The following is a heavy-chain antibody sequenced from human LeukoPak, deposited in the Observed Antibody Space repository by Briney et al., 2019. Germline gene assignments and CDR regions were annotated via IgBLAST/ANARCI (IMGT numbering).Heavy chain of an antibody. V-gene: IGHV4-4*09. D-gene: IGHD1-1*01. CDR2: IYSGGPT. CDR3: AGSVPAPIEFAH. Sequence: SETLSLTCTVSNGSISTYYWSWIRQPPGKGLEWIGYIYSGGPTNSNPSLKSRVTISVDTSKNQFSLKLSSVTAADTAVYYCAGSVPAPIEFAHWGQGTLVTVSS. CDR1: NGSISTYY. J-gene: IGHJ4*02.